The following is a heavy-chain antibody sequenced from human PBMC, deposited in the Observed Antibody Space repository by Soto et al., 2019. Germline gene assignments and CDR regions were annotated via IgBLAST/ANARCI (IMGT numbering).Heavy chain of an antibody. J-gene: IGHJ4*02. CDR2: TKPDGSEK. V-gene: IGHV3-7*01. CDR3: ARGYSGYAY. Sequence: GGSLRLSCAASGFTFSNYWMGWVRQAPGKGLEWVANTKPDGSEKYYVDSVKGRFTISRDSAKDSLYLQMNSLRVEDTAVYYCARGYSGYAYWGQGALVTVSS. CDR1: GFTFSNYW. D-gene: IGHD5-12*01.